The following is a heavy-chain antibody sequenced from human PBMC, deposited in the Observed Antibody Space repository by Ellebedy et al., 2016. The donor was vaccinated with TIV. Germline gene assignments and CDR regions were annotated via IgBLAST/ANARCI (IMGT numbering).Heavy chain of an antibody. Sequence: GGSLRLSCGTSGFTFSNYWMTRVRQAPGKGLEWVANKKQDGSEKYYVDSVKGRFSISRDNTKNSLYLQMNSLTDEDTAVYYCARDQWLGRAYYFDSWGQGTLVTVSS. J-gene: IGHJ4*02. V-gene: IGHV3-7*01. CDR1: GFTFSNYW. D-gene: IGHD6-19*01. CDR2: KKQDGSEK. CDR3: ARDQWLGRAYYFDS.